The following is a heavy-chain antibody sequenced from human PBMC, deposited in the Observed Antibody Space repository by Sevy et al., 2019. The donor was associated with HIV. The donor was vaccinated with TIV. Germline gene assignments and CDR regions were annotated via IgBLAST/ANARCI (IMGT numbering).Heavy chain of an antibody. J-gene: IGHJ3*02. D-gene: IGHD2-15*01. CDR1: GFTFSSYS. Sequence: GGSLRLSCAASGFTFSSYSMNWVRQAPGKGLEWVSSISSSSSYIYYADSVKGRFTISRDNAKNSLYLQMNSLRAEDTAVYYCPRDRRVTKGYCSGGSCCRDCAFDIWGQGTMVTVSS. V-gene: IGHV3-21*01. CDR3: PRDRRVTKGYCSGGSCCRDCAFDI. CDR2: ISSSSSYI.